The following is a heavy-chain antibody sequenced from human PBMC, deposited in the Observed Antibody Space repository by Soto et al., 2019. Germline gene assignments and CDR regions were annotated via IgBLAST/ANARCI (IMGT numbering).Heavy chain of an antibody. Sequence: GASGKVSCKASGYTFTSYAMHWVRQAPGQRLEWMGWINAGNGNTKYSQKFQGRVTITRDTSASTAYMELSSLRSEDTAVYYCATQSKLRFLEWLTGLSSSLGWFDPWDQGTLVTVSS. CDR1: GYTFTSYA. CDR3: ATQSKLRFLEWLTGLSSSLGWFDP. D-gene: IGHD3-3*01. V-gene: IGHV1-3*01. CDR2: INAGNGNT. J-gene: IGHJ5*02.